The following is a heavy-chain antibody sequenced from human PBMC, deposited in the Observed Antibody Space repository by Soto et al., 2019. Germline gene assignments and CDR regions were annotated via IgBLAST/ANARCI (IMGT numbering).Heavy chain of an antibody. V-gene: IGHV1-3*01. D-gene: IGHD7-27*01. CDR2: INVGNRNT. CDR1: GYPFTSYA. Sequence: ASVKVSCKSSGYPFTSYAMHWVRQAPGQRLEWMGWINVGNRNTKYSQKFQGRVTITRDTSASTAYMELSSLRSEDTAVYYCAWGEAFDIWGQGTMVTGSS. J-gene: IGHJ3*02. CDR3: AWGEAFDI.